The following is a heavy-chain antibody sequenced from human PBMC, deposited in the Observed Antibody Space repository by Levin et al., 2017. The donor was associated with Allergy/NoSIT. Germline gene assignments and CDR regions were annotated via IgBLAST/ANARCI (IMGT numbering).Heavy chain of an antibody. CDR3: AKDHNGSYYYFDY. V-gene: IGHV3-9*01. CDR1: GFTFEDYV. D-gene: IGHD1-26*01. Sequence: PGGSLRLSCAASGFTFEDYVMHWVRQAPGKGLEWVSGISWNGGTIGYADSVKGRFTISRDNAKNSLYLQMNSLRVEDTALYYCAKDHNGSYYYFDYWGQGTLVTVSS. J-gene: IGHJ4*02. CDR2: ISWNGGTI.